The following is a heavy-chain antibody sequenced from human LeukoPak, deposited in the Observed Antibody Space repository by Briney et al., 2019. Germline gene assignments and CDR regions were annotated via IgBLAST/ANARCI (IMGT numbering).Heavy chain of an antibody. CDR3: ARGLGSSSWYPYYYYYYMDV. D-gene: IGHD6-13*01. Sequence: GASVKVSCKASGYTFTSYDINWVRQATGQGLEWMGWMNPNSGNTGYAQKFQGRVTITRNTSISTAYMELSSLRSEDTAVYYCARGLGSSSWYPYYYYYYMDVWGKGTTVTVSS. J-gene: IGHJ6*03. CDR1: GYTFTSYD. CDR2: MNPNSGNT. V-gene: IGHV1-8*03.